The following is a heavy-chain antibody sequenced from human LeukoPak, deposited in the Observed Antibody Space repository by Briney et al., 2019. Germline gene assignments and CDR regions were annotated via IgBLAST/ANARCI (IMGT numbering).Heavy chain of an antibody. D-gene: IGHD2-2*01. CDR2: VDPEDGET. J-gene: IGHJ4*02. CDR1: GYTFTDYY. CDR3: ARLRIDIVVVPAAMGGSYYSDY. V-gene: IGHV1-69-2*01. Sequence: ASVKVSCKVSGYTFTDYYMHWVQQAPGKGLEWMGLVDPEDGETIYAEKFQGRVTITADTSTDTAYMELSSLRSDDTAVYYCARLRIDIVVVPAAMGGSYYSDYWGQGTLVTVSS.